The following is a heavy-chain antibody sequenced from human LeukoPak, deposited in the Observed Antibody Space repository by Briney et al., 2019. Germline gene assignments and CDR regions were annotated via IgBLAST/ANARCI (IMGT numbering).Heavy chain of an antibody. J-gene: IGHJ4*02. CDR3: ANSYTDAWFYFDH. CDR2: ITGSGNII. Sequence: GGSLRLSCAASGFTFTSYTMNWVRQSPGKGLEWVSSITGSGNIINYADSVKGRFTISRDNSKNSLYLQLNSLTAEDTAFYYCANSYTDAWFYFDHWGQGTLVTVSS. V-gene: IGHV3-21*01. CDR1: GFTFTSYT. D-gene: IGHD2-2*02.